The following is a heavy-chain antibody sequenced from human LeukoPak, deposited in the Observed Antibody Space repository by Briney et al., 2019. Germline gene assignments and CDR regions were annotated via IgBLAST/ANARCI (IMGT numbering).Heavy chain of an antibody. V-gene: IGHV3-53*01. CDR3: ASGGTGGDSFDI. J-gene: IGHJ3*02. CDR2: IYSGGTT. Sequence: GGSLRLSCAASGFTVSSNYMSWVRQAPGKGLEWVSVIYSGGTTKYEDSVKDRSTISRDNSKNTLYLQMSSLRAEETAVYYCASGGTGGDSFDIWGQGTMVTVSS. CDR1: GFTVSSNY. D-gene: IGHD2-15*01.